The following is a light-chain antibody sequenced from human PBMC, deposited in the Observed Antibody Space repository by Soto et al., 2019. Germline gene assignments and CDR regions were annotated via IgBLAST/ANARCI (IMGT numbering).Light chain of an antibody. CDR1: SSNIGSNT. Sequence: QSVLTQPPSASGTPGPRVTISCSGSSSNIGSNTVNWYQQLPGTAPKLLIYSNNQRPSGVPDRFSGSKSGTSASLAISGLQSEYEADYYCSAWDDSLNGPLFGGGTKLTVL. V-gene: IGLV1-44*01. J-gene: IGLJ2*01. CDR2: SNN. CDR3: SAWDDSLNGPL.